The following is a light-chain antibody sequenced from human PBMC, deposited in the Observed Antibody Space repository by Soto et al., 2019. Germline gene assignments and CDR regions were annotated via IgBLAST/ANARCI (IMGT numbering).Light chain of an antibody. CDR2: GAS. V-gene: IGKV3D-15*01. CDR3: QPYNNWPLT. CDR1: QRVGSSY. J-gene: IGKJ4*01. Sequence: EIVLTQSPGTLSLSPGERATLSCRASQRVGSSYLAWYQHKPDQAPRLLIYGASGRATGTPDRFSGSGSGTEFTLTINSLQSEDFAIYYCQPYNNWPLTFGGGTKVDIK.